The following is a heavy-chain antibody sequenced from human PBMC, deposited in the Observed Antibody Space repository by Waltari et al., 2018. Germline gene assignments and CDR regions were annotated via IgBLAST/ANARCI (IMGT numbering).Heavy chain of an antibody. V-gene: IGHV3-53*01. J-gene: IGHJ4*02. Sequence: EVQLVESGVVLIQPGGSLRLPCAPSAFTVSSNYMRWLRQAPGKGLECVAVVYSGGNKYYADSVKGRFTISRDNSKNTLYLQMNSLRAEDTAVYYCASQSPVTTYYFDYWGQGTLVTVSS. D-gene: IGHD4-17*01. CDR3: ASQSPVTTYYFDY. CDR2: VYSGGNK. CDR1: AFTVSSNY.